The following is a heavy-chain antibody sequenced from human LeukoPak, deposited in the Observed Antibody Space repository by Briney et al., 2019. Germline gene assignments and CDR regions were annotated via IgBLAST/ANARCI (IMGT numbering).Heavy chain of an antibody. V-gene: IGHV3-53*01. CDR2: IYSGGST. J-gene: IGHJ4*02. Sequence: GGSLRLSCAASGFTVSSNYMSWVRQAPGKGLEWVSVIYSGGSTYYADSVKGRFTISRDNSKNTLYLQMNSLRAEDTAVYYCARENPYSSSPAFDYWGQGTLVTVSS. CDR1: GFTVSSNY. D-gene: IGHD6-13*01. CDR3: ARENPYSSSPAFDY.